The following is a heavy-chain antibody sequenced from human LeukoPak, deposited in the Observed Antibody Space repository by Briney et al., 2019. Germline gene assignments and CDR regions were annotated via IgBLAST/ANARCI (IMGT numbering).Heavy chain of an antibody. CDR1: GGSISSSNW. Sequence: SETLSLTCAVSGGSISSSNWWSWVRQPPGKGLEWIGEIYHSGSTNYNPSLKSRVTISVDTSKNQFSLKLSSVTAADTAVYYVXXXXXXYSSSWYLILRSWFDPWGQGTLVTVSS. CDR2: IYHSGST. J-gene: IGHJ5*02. CDR3: XXXXXXYSSSWYLILRSWFDP. V-gene: IGHV4-4*02. D-gene: IGHD6-13*01.